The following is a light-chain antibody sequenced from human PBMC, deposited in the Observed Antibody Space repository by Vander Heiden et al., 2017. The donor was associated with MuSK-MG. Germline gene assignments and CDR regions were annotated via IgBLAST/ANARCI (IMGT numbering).Light chain of an antibody. CDR3: QQDYNWPRT. CDR1: QSVSSN. J-gene: IGKJ1*01. CDR2: GAS. V-gene: IGKV3-15*01. Sequence: IAMTQSPATLSVSPGERATLSCRASQSVSSNLAWYQQKPGQAPRLLIYGASTRATGIPARFSGSGSGTEFTLTISSLQSEDFAVYYCQQDYNWPRTFGQGTKVEIK.